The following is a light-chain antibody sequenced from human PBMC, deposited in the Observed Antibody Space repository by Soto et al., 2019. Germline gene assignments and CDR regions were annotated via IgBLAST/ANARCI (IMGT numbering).Light chain of an antibody. CDR2: RNN. CDR1: SSNIETNY. Sequence: QSVLTQPPSASGTPGQRVTISCSGSSSNIETNYVYWYQQLPGTAPKVLIDRNNQRPSRVPDRFSASKSGTSASLAISGLRSEDEADYYCAAWDGSLSGWVFGGGTKLTVL. CDR3: AAWDGSLSGWV. J-gene: IGLJ3*02. V-gene: IGLV1-47*01.